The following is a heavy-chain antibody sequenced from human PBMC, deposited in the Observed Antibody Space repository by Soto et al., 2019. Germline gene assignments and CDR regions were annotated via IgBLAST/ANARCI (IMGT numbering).Heavy chain of an antibody. Sequence: SETLSLTCAVSGGSISSGGYSWSWIRQPPGKGLEWIGYIYHSGSTYYNPSLKSRVTISVDRSKNQFSLKLSSVTAADTAVYYCAGLHWYGSGSYYFDYWGQGTLVTVSS. V-gene: IGHV4-30-2*01. CDR3: AGLHWYGSGSYYFDY. D-gene: IGHD3-10*01. CDR1: GGSISSGGYS. CDR2: IYHSGST. J-gene: IGHJ4*02.